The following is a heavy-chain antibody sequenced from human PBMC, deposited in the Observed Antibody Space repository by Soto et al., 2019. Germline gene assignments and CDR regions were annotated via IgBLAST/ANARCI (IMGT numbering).Heavy chain of an antibody. CDR1: GFTVSSNY. CDR2: IYSDGST. CDR3: AREIGTSLDS. J-gene: IGHJ4*02. V-gene: IGHV3-53*01. D-gene: IGHD6-13*01. Sequence: EVQLVESGGGLIQPGGSPRLSCTASGFTVSSNYMTWVRQAPGKGLEWVSVIYSDGSTYYADSVKGRFTISRDNSKNTLFLQMNSLRAEDTAMYYCAREIGTSLDSWGQGTLVTVSS.